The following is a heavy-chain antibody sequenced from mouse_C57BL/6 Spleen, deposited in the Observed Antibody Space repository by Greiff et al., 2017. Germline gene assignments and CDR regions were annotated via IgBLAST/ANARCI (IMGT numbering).Heavy chain of an antibody. V-gene: IGHV1-63*01. CDR2: IYPGGGYT. CDR1: GYTFTNYW. J-gene: IGHJ3*01. CDR3: ARSDYYGSMFAY. D-gene: IGHD1-1*01. Sequence: QVQLQQSGAELVRPGTSVKMSCKASGYTFTNYWIGWAKQRPGHGLEWIGDIYPGGGYTNYNEKFKGTATLTADKSSSTDYMQFRSLTSEVSAIYYCARSDYYGSMFAYWGQGTLVTVSA.